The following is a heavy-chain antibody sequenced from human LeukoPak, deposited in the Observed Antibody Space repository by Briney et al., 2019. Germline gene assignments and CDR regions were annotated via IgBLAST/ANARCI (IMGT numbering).Heavy chain of an antibody. J-gene: IGHJ5*02. CDR2: ITTNGAST. V-gene: IGHV3-11*01. Sequence: PGGSLRLSCAASGFTFSSFAMTWIRQAPGKGLEWISYITTNGASTYYADSVKGRFTISRDNAQKSLFLQMSSLRAEDTAIYYCARVGLDNTGWHISWFDPWGQGTLVTVSS. CDR1: GFTFSSFA. CDR3: ARVGLDNTGWHISWFDP. D-gene: IGHD6-19*01.